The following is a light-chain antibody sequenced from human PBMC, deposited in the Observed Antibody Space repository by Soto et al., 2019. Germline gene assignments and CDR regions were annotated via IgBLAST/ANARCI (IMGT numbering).Light chain of an antibody. CDR3: QQRSNPTWT. V-gene: IGKV3-15*01. Sequence: EIVMTQSPATLSVSPGEGATLSCRASQSISTTVAWYQQNPGQAPRLLIYGGSTRATGIPVRFTGSGSGTEFTLTISSLEPEDFAVYYCQQRSNPTWTFGQGTKVDIK. CDR1: QSISTT. CDR2: GGS. J-gene: IGKJ1*01.